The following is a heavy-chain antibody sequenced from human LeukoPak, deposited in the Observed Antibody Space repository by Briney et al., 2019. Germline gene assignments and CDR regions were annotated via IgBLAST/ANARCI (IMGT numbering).Heavy chain of an antibody. Sequence: GASVKVSCKASGYTFTSYAMNWVRQAPGQGLEWMGWINTNTGNPTYAQGFTGRFVFSLDTSVSTAYLQISGLKAEDTAVYYCARGYCSGGSCFEIDYWGQGTLVTVSS. V-gene: IGHV7-4-1*02. D-gene: IGHD2-15*01. CDR1: GYTFTSYA. J-gene: IGHJ4*02. CDR3: ARGYCSGGSCFEIDY. CDR2: INTNTGNP.